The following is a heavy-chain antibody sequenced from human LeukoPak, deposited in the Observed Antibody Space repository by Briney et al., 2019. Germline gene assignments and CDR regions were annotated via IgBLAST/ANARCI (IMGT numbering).Heavy chain of an antibody. V-gene: IGHV4-39*01. J-gene: IGHJ4*02. CDR3: ARHGDRIAAAFDY. CDR2: IYYSVST. CDR1: GGSISSISYY. Sequence: KPSETLSLTCTVSGGSISSISYYWGWIRQPPGKGLEWFGSIYYSVSTYYNPSLKSRVTISVDTSKNQFSLKLSSVTAADTAVYYCARHGDRIAAAFDYWGQGTLVTVSS. D-gene: IGHD6-13*01.